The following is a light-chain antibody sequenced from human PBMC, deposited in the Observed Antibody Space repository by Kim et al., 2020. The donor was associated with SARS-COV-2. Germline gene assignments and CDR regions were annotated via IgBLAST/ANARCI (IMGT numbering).Light chain of an antibody. V-gene: IGLV1-40*01. CDR3: HSYDSSLTGSV. Sequence: KVRITCTGNSSNLGAGYDVHWYQQLPGTAPQLLIYTNIHRPSGIPDRFSGSKSGTSASLAITGLQAEDEADYYCHSYDSSLTGSVFGTGTKVTVL. J-gene: IGLJ1*01. CDR2: TNI. CDR1: SSNLGAGYD.